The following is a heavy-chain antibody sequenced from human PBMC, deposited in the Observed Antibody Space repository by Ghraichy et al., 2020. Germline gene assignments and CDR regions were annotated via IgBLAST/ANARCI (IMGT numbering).Heavy chain of an antibody. D-gene: IGHD6-6*01. CDR2: ISYDGSNK. Sequence: GGSLRLSCAASGFTFSSYGMHWVRQAPGKGLEWVAVISYDGSNKYYADSVKGRFTISRDNSKNTLYLQMNSLRAEDTAVYYCAKGPKADSSSSQYFQHWGQGTLVTVSS. J-gene: IGHJ1*01. CDR1: GFTFSSYG. CDR3: AKGPKADSSSSQYFQH. V-gene: IGHV3-30*18.